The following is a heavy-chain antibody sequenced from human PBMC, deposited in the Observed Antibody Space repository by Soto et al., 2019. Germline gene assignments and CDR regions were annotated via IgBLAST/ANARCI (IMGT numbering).Heavy chain of an antibody. Sequence: SGPTLVNPTQTLTLTCSLSGFSVSARGVGVGWIRQPPGKALEWLAIIYWNDDKLYRPSLQSRLTITKDTSKNQVVLTMTNMDPVDTATYYCAHSPWGAAPDYWGQGTPVTVSS. V-gene: IGHV2-5*01. CDR1: GFSVSARGVG. CDR3: AHSPWGAAPDY. CDR2: IYWNDDK. D-gene: IGHD3-16*01. J-gene: IGHJ4*02.